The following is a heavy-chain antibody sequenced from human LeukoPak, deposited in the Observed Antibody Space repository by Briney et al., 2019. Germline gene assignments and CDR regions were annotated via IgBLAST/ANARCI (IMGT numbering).Heavy chain of an antibody. CDR2: ISYDGSNK. Sequence: GGSLRLSCAAPGFTFSSYAMHWVRQAPGKGLEWVAVISYDGSNKYYADSMKGRFTISRDNSKNTLYLQMNSLRAEDTAVYYCARFPIKDGYNRYYYYYYGMDVWGQGTTVTVSS. CDR3: ARFPIKDGYNRYYYYYYGMDV. CDR1: GFTFSSYA. D-gene: IGHD5-24*01. V-gene: IGHV3-30-3*01. J-gene: IGHJ6*02.